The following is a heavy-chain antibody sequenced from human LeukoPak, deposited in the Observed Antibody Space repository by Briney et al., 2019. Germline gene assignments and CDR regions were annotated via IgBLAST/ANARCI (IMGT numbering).Heavy chain of an antibody. J-gene: IGHJ4*02. CDR2: ISAYNGNT. Sequence: AASVTVSCKASGYIFTSYGISWVRQAPGQGLEWMGWISAYNGNTHYAQKVQGRVTMTTDTSTSTVYMELRSLTSDDTAVYYCARDGHRMYYYGSSDYRFDSWGQGTLVTVSS. CDR3: ARDGHRMYYYGSSDYRFDS. D-gene: IGHD3-22*01. V-gene: IGHV1-18*01. CDR1: GYIFTSYG.